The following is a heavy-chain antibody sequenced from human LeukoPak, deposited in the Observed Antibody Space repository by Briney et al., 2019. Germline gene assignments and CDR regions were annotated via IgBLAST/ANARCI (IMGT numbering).Heavy chain of an antibody. V-gene: IGHV3-23*01. Sequence: PVGSLRLSCAPSGVSFSKYAMSWGREGPARGLEWVSSIRGNGETFYADSVKGRSSIYRDTHKHTVYSQLNNPRVEDTATEYCAEARWASTSDADRWGQGTLVTVSS. J-gene: IGHJ4*02. CDR3: AEARWASTSDADR. D-gene: IGHD2-2*01. CDR1: GVSFSKYA. CDR2: IRGNGET.